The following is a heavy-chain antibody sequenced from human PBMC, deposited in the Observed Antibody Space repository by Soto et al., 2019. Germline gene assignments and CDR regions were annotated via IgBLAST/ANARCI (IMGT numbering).Heavy chain of an antibody. Sequence: QVHLQESGPGLVKPSQTLSLTCTVSGGSISSGDYYWSWIRQPPGKGLEWIGYIYYSGSTYYNPSLKSRVTISVDTSKNQFSLKLSSVTAADTAVYYCARDQDYYDSRWGGAFDIWGQGTMVTVSS. V-gene: IGHV4-30-4*01. J-gene: IGHJ3*02. D-gene: IGHD3-22*01. CDR1: GGSISSGDYY. CDR3: ARDQDYYDSRWGGAFDI. CDR2: IYYSGST.